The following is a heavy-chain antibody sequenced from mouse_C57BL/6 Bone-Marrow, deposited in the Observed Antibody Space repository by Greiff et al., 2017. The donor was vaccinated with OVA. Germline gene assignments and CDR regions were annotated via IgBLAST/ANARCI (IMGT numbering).Heavy chain of an antibody. V-gene: IGHV3-6*01. Sequence: EVKLQESGPGLVKPSQSLSLTCSVTGYSITSGYYWNWIRQFPGNKLEWMGYISYDGSNNYNPSLKNRISITRDTSKNQFFLKLNSVTNEDKATYYCARETYYDYDRSPFAYWDQGTLVTVSA. CDR1: GYSITSGYY. J-gene: IGHJ3*01. CDR2: ISYDGSN. D-gene: IGHD2-4*01. CDR3: ARETYYDYDRSPFAY.